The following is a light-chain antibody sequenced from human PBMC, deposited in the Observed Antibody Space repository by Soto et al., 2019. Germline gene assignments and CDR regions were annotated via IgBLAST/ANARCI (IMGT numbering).Light chain of an antibody. V-gene: IGKV4-1*01. CDR2: WAS. J-gene: IGKJ4*01. Sequence: DIVMTQSPDSLAVSLGERATINCKSSQSVLYSSNNKNYLAWYQQKPRQPPKLLIYWASTRESGVPDRFSGSGSGTDFALTISSLQAEDVAVYYCQQYYNSYPLSFGGGTKVEL. CDR1: QSVLYSSNNKNY. CDR3: QQYYNSYPLS.